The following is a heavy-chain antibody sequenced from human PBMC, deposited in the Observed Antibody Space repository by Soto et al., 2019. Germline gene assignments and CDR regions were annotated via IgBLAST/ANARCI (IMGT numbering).Heavy chain of an antibody. CDR3: ARAGSITMVRGVHYYYYGMDV. CDR1: GGTFSSYA. CDR2: IIPIFGTA. D-gene: IGHD3-10*01. V-gene: IGHV1-69*13. J-gene: IGHJ6*02. Sequence: ASVKVSCKASGGTFSSYAISGVRQAPGQGLEWMGGIIPIFGTANYAQKFQGRVTITADESTSTAYMELSSLRSEDTAVYYCARAGSITMVRGVHYYYYGMDVWGQGTTVTVSS.